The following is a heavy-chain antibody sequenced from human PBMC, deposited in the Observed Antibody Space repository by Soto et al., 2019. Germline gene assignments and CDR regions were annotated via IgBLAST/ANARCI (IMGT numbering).Heavy chain of an antibody. D-gene: IGHD2-15*01. CDR3: ARVIVPPGPYCSGGSCYSDYYYMDV. CDR1: GYTFASCG. CDR2: ISAYNGNT. Sequence: ASVKVSCKASGYTFASCGISWVRQAPGQGLEWMGWISAYNGNTNYAQKLQGRVTMTTDTSTSTAYMELRSLRSDDTAVYYCARVIVPPGPYCSGGSCYSDYYYMDVWGKGTTVTVSS. V-gene: IGHV1-18*01. J-gene: IGHJ6*03.